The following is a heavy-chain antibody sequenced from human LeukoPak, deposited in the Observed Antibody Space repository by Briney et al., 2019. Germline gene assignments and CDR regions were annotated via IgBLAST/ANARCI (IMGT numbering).Heavy chain of an antibody. CDR1: GYTLTELS. D-gene: IGHD1-26*01. J-gene: IGHJ4*02. Sequence: ASVKVSCKVSGYTLTELSTHWVRQAPGKGLEWMGGFDPEDGETIYAQKFQGRVTMTEDTSTDTAYMELSSLRSEDTAVYYCATGEGATDYFDYWGQGTLVTVSS. CDR3: ATGEGATDYFDY. V-gene: IGHV1-24*01. CDR2: FDPEDGET.